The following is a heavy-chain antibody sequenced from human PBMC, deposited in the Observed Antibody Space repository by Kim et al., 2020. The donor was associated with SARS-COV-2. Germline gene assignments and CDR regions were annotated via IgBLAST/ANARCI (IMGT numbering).Heavy chain of an antibody. V-gene: IGHV1-8*01. CDR3: ARGIDSSSSFTEYSSGWYRSSAVDY. CDR2: MNPNSGNT. Sequence: ASVKVSCKASGYTFTSYDINWVRQATGQGLEWMGWMNPNSGNTGYAQKFQGRVTMTRNTSISTAYMELSSLRSEDTAVYYCARGIDSSSSFTEYSSGWYRSSAVDYWGQGTLVTVSS. D-gene: IGHD6-19*01. CDR1: GYTFTSYD. J-gene: IGHJ4*02.